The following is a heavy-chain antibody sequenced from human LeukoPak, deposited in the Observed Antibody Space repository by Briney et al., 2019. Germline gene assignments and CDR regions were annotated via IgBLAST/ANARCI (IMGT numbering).Heavy chain of an antibody. V-gene: IGHV3-48*03. J-gene: IGHJ4*02. CDR2: ITRSGDTI. Sequence: QPGGSLRLSCAASGFTFSRYEMNWVRHAPGKGLEWVSYITRSGDTIYFADSVKGRFTISRDNAKNSLYLQMRSLRAEDTAVYYCARDYASDYWGQGTLVTVSS. CDR1: GFTFSRYE. CDR3: ARDYASDY. D-gene: IGHD3-10*01.